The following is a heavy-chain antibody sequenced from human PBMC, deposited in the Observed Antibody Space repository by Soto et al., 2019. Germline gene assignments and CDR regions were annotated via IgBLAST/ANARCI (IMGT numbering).Heavy chain of an antibody. CDR2: ISSSGSTI. CDR1: GFTFSDYY. CDR3: ASEIGSSREIRPS. Sequence: SCAASGFTFSDYYMSWISQAPGKGLEWVSYISSSGSTIYYADSVKGRFTISRDNAKNSLYLQMNSLRAEDTAVYYCASEIGSSREIRPSWSQGTLVTVSS. J-gene: IGHJ5*02. V-gene: IGHV3-11*01. D-gene: IGHD2-2*01.